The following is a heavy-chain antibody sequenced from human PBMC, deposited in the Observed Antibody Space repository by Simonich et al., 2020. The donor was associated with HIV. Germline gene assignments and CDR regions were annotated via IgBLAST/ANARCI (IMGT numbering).Heavy chain of an antibody. CDR1: GFTFDDYA. D-gene: IGHD6-6*01. CDR3: AKDRYSSSSGSFDY. V-gene: IGHV3-9*03. CDR2: ISWNSGSI. Sequence: EVQLVESGGGLVQPGRSLRLSCAASGFTFDDYAMHWVRQAPVEGLEGVEGISWNSGSIGYAESVKGRFTISRDNAKNSLYLQMNSLRAEDMALYYCAKDRYSSSSGSFDYWGQGTLVTVSS. J-gene: IGHJ4*02.